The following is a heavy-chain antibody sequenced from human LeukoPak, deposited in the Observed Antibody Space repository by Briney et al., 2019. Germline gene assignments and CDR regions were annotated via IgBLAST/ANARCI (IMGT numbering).Heavy chain of an antibody. CDR2: ISAYNGYT. CDR1: GYTFTSYG. V-gene: IGHV1-18*01. CDR3: AKVNYDFWSGYYVY. J-gene: IGHJ4*02. D-gene: IGHD3-3*01. Sequence: ASVKVSCKASGYTFTSYGISWVRQASGQGLEWMGWISAYNGYTNYPQKLQGRVTMTTDTSTSTAYMELRSLRSDDTAVYYCAKVNYDFWSGYYVYWGQGTLVTVSS.